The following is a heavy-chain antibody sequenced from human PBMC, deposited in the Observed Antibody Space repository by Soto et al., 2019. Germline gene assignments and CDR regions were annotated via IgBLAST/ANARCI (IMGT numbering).Heavy chain of an antibody. J-gene: IGHJ4*02. V-gene: IGHV4-31*03. CDR1: GGSISSGGYY. Sequence: QVQLQESGPGLVKPSQTLSLTCTVSGGSISSGGYYWSWIRQHPGKGLEWIGYIYYSGSTYYNPSLKSRVTVSVATSKNKSSLKRSSVTAAAAAVYYWARSFGVAAAGPFDSWGQGTLVTVSS. CDR2: IYYSGST. CDR3: ARSFGVAAAGPFDS. D-gene: IGHD6-13*01.